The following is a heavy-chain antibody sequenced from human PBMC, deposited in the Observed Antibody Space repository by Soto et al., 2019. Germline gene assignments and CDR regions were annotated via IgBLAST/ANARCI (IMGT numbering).Heavy chain of an antibody. V-gene: IGHV1-69*13. J-gene: IGHJ6*02. CDR3: ATGSFTSTGGRIGYHYNAMDV. CDR2: IIPIFGPA. Sequence: VASVKVSCKSSGGTFSSHSINWVRQAPGQGLEWMGGIIPIFGPANFAKNFQGRVTITADESTTTAYMELSSLTSEDTAVYYCATGSFTSTGGRIGYHYNAMDVWGQGTTVTVS. CDR1: GGTFSSHS. D-gene: IGHD1-1*01.